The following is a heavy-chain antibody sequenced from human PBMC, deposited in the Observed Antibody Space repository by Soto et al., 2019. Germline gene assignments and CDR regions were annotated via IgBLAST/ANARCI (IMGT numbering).Heavy chain of an antibody. CDR1: GGSISDYQ. CDR3: ARMRGLGEISPYLDY. V-gene: IGHV4-59*01. D-gene: IGHD3-16*01. CDR2: IYYSGRT. J-gene: IGHJ4*02. Sequence: QVQLQESGPGLVKPSETLSLTCSISGGSISDYQWNWIRPPPGKGLEWIGYIYYSGRTNYNPSLKSRLTRSLDTSTRQSSLRLRSVTAADTAVYYCARMRGLGEISPYLDYWGQGALVTVSS.